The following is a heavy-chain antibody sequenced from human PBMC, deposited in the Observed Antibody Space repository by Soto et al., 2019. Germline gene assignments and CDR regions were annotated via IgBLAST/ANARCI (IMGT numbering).Heavy chain of an antibody. D-gene: IGHD1-26*01. CDR3: ARTVGAAYYFDF. V-gene: IGHV4-4*07. CDR2: VYTSGST. J-gene: IGHJ4*02. Sequence: PSETLSLTCNVSGGSMSKYYWSWIWQPAGKGLEWIGRVYTSGSTNCNPSLKSRVTMSIDTSNNHFSLKLNSVTAADTAVYYCARTVGAAYYFDFWGQGTLVTVSS. CDR1: GGSMSKYY.